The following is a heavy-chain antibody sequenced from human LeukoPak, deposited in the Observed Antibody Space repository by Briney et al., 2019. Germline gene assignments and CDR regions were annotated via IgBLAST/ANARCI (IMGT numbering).Heavy chain of an antibody. V-gene: IGHV4-59*01. Sequence: SETLSPTCSVSDGSINSYYWNWIRRPPGKGLEWIGYIYYNGNTNYSPSLKSRVTMSVDTSKNLSSLKVSSVTAADTAVYYCARGRSNYYGMDVWGQGTTVTVSS. CDR3: ARGRSNYYGMDV. CDR2: IYYNGNT. J-gene: IGHJ6*02. CDR1: DGSINSYY. D-gene: IGHD1-26*01.